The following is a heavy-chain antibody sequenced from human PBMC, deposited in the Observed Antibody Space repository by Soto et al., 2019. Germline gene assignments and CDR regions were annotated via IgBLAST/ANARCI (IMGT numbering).Heavy chain of an antibody. Sequence: QVQLQQWGAGLLKPSETLSLTCAIYGGSFSRYYWNWIRQPPGGGLEWIGEINHSGSTNYNPSLKSRVTISVDKSRNQFSLKLSSVTAADTAVYYCARGLSITNTFYYYYAMDVWGQGTTVTVSS. CDR1: GGSFSRYY. CDR2: INHSGST. J-gene: IGHJ6*02. D-gene: IGHD2-8*01. V-gene: IGHV4-34*01. CDR3: ARGLSITNTFYYYYAMDV.